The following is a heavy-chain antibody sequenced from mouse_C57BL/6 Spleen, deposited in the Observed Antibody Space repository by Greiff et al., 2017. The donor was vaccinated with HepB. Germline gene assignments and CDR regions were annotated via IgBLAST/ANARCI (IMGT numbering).Heavy chain of an antibody. CDR3: ARDNLSFDY. V-gene: IGHV3-6*01. CDR1: GYSITSGYY. Sequence: EVKLQESGPGLVKPSQSLSLTCSVTGYSITSGYYWNWIRQFPGNKLEWMGYISYDGSNNYNPSLKNRISITRDTSKNQFFLKLNSVTTEDTATYYCARDNLSFDYWGQGTTLTVSS. CDR2: ISYDGSN. D-gene: IGHD1-1*01. J-gene: IGHJ2*01.